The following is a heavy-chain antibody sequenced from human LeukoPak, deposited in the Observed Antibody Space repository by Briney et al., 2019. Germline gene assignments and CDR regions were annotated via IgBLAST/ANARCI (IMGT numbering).Heavy chain of an antibody. CDR2: IKQDGSEK. J-gene: IGHJ4*02. CDR1: GFTFSSYW. CDR3: ASGYCANGVCYTSPLLEGY. V-gene: IGHV3-7*01. Sequence: QPGGSLRLSCAASGFTFSSYWMSWVRQAPGKGLEWVANIKQDGSEKYYVDSVKGRFTISRDNAKNSLYLQMNSLRAEDTAVYYCASGYCANGVCYTSPLLEGYWGQGTLVTVSS. D-gene: IGHD2-8*01.